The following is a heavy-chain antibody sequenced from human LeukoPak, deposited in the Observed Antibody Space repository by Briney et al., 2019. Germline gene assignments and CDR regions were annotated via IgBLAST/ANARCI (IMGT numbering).Heavy chain of an antibody. V-gene: IGHV4-34*01. CDR2: INHSGST. CDR3: ARDLVAFDY. CDR1: GGSFSGYY. D-gene: IGHD2-15*01. J-gene: IGHJ4*02. Sequence: SETLSLTCAVYGGSFSGYYWSWIRQPPGKGLEWIGEINHSGSTNYNPSLKSRVTISVDTSKNQFSLKLSSVTAADTAVYYCARDLVAFDYWGQGTLVTVSS.